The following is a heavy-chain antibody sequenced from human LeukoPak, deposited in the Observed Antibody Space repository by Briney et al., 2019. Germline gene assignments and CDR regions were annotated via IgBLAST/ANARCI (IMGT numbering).Heavy chain of an antibody. V-gene: IGHV3-21*01. CDR3: AREFGGYCSGGSCYYYYYMDV. CDR1: GFTLSSYS. Sequence: GGSLRLSCAASGFTLSSYSMNWVRQAPGKGLEWVSSISSSSSYRYYADSVKGRFTISRDNAKNSLYLQMNSLRAEDTAVYYCAREFGGYCSGGSCYYYYYMDVWGKGTTVTISS. J-gene: IGHJ6*03. D-gene: IGHD2-15*01. CDR2: ISSSSSYR.